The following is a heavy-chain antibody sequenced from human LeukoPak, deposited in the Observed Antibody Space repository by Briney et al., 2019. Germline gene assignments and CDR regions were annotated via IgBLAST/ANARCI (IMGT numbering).Heavy chain of an antibody. V-gene: IGHV1-2*02. CDR2: INPNSGGT. CDR3: ARKGGDSSGWFTRIDYFDY. CDR1: GYTFTGYY. J-gene: IGHJ4*02. D-gene: IGHD6-19*01. Sequence: GASVKVSCKASGYTFTGYYMHWVRQAPGQGLEWMGWINPNSGGTKYAQKFQGRVTMTRDTSISTAYMELSRLRSDDTAVYYCARKGGDSSGWFTRIDYFDYWGQGTLVTVSS.